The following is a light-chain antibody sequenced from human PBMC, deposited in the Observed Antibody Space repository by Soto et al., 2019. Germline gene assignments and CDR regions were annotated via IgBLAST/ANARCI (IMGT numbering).Light chain of an antibody. CDR2: DAS. CDR1: QSVSSY. Sequence: EIVLTQSPATLSLSPGERATLSCRASQSVSSYLAWYQQKPGQAPRLLISDASNRATGIPARFSGSGSGTDFTLTVSSLEPEDFAVYYCQQRRDSPLTFRGGTKVEI. V-gene: IGKV3-11*01. CDR3: QQRRDSPLT. J-gene: IGKJ4*01.